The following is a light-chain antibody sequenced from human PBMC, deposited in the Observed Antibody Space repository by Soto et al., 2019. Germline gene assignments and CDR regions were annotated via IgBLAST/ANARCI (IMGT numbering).Light chain of an antibody. CDR2: GAS. CDR1: QSVSSSY. J-gene: IGKJ2*01. V-gene: IGKV3-20*01. CDR3: QQYGSSQYT. Sequence: EIVLTQSPGTLSLSPGERATLSCRASQSVSSSYLAWYQQKPGQAPSLLIYGASSRATGIPDRFSGSGSGTNFTLTISRLKLEDFAVYYCQQYGSSQYTFGQGTKLEIK.